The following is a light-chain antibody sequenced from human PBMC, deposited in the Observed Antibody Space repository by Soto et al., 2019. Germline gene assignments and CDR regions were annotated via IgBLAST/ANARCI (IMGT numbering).Light chain of an antibody. Sequence: IAMDLSASAVSVYTGERATLSCRASQSVSSNFASYHQKPRQAPTLLIYGASSRATGIPARFSGSRSGTDFTPTISRLEPEDFAVYYCQQRSNWPLTFGQGTRLEIK. CDR3: QQRSNWPLT. CDR1: QSVSSN. J-gene: IGKJ5*01. CDR2: GAS. V-gene: IGKV3-11*01.